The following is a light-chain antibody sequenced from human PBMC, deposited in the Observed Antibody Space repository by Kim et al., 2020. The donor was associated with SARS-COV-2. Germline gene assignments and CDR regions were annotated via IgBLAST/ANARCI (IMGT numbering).Light chain of an antibody. CDR1: QSISSY. J-gene: IGKJ2*01. Sequence: DIQMTQSPSSLSASVGDRVTITCRASQSISSYLNWYQQKPGKAPKLLIYAASSLQSGVPSRFSGSGSGTDFTLTISSLQPEDFATYYCQQSYSTLRTFGQGTKLEI. CDR3: QQSYSTLRT. V-gene: IGKV1-39*01. CDR2: AAS.